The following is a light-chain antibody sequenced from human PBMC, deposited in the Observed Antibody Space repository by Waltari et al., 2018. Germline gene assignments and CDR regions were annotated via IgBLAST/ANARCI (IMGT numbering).Light chain of an antibody. CDR2: EVT. V-gene: IGLV2-8*01. CDR1: SSDVGGYNY. J-gene: IGLJ2*01. Sequence: QSALTQPPSASGSPGQSVTIPCTGTSSDVGGYNYVPWYQQHPGKAPKLMIYEVTKRPSGVPDRFSGSKSGNTASLTVSGLQAEDEADYYCSSYAGSGVFGGGTKLTVL. CDR3: SSYAGSGV.